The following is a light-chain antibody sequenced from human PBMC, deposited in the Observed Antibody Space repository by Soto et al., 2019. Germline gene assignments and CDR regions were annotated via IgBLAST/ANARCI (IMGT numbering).Light chain of an antibody. J-gene: IGKJ3*01. CDR3: QQYRYSPGT. V-gene: IGKV3-20*01. CDR2: DAS. Sequence: EIVLTQSPATLSLSPGERATLSCRASHVVRTNFLAWYQQKPGQATRLLIYDASSRATGIPDRFSGSGSGTDFTLTSSILEPEDVAVYYCQQYRYSPGTFGPGTKVDIQ. CDR1: HVVRTNF.